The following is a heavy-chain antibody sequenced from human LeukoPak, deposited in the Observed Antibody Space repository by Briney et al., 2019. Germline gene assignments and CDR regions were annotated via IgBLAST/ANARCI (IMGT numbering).Heavy chain of an antibody. CDR2: ISWNSGSI. Sequence: GRSLRLSCAASGFTFDDYAMHWVRQAPGKGLEWVSGISWNSGSIGYADSVKGRFTISRDNAQNSLYLQMNSLRAEDTAVYYCAKTGNPATGDYWGQGTLVTVSS. J-gene: IGHJ4*02. CDR3: AKTGNPATGDY. V-gene: IGHV3-9*01. CDR1: GFTFDDYA. D-gene: IGHD1-1*01.